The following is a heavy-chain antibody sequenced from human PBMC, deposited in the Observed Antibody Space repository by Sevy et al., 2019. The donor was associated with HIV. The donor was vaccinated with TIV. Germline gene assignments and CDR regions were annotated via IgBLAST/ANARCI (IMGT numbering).Heavy chain of an antibody. Sequence: GGSLRLSCAASGFTFSSFETNWVRQAPGKGLEWVSYISSSGDTTDYADSVRGRFTISRDNAKKSLYLQMNSLRAEDTAIYYCAKRGGQYDLGMDVWGQGTTVTVSS. D-gene: IGHD3-3*01. CDR2: ISSSGDTT. V-gene: IGHV3-48*03. CDR3: AKRGGQYDLGMDV. CDR1: GFTFSSFE. J-gene: IGHJ6*02.